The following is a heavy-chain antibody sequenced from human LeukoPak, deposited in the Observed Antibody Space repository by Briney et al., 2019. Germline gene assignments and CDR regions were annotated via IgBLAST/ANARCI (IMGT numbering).Heavy chain of an antibody. Sequence: PSETLSLTCAVYGGSFSGYYWSWIRQPPGKGLEWIGEINHSGSTNYNPSLKSRVTISVDTSKNQFSLKLSSVTAAGTAVYYCARAKGYCSSTSCYYNWFDPWGQGTLVTVSS. V-gene: IGHV4-34*01. CDR2: INHSGST. CDR3: ARAKGYCSSTSCYYNWFDP. D-gene: IGHD2-2*01. J-gene: IGHJ5*02. CDR1: GGSFSGYY.